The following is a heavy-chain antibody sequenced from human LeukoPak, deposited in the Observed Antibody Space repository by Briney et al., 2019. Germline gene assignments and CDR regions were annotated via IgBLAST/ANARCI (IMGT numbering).Heavy chain of an antibody. CDR2: ISGSGGST. J-gene: IGHJ4*02. CDR1: GFTFSSYA. V-gene: IGHV3-23*01. Sequence: GGSLRLSCAASGFTFSSYAMSWVRQAPGEGLEWVSAISGSGGSTYYADSVKGRFTISRDNSKNTLYLQMNSLRAEDTAVYYCATLDQHGGFDYWGQGTLVTVSS. D-gene: IGHD2-2*01. CDR3: ATLDQHGGFDY.